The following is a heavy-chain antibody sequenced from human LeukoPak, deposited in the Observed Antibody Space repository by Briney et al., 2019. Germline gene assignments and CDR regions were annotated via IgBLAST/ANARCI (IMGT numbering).Heavy chain of an antibody. V-gene: IGHV5-51*01. CDR2: IYPGDSDT. CDR3: ARRLIDYDSSGYYFDY. Sequence: GASLKISCQGSGYSFTSYWIGWVRQMPGKGLDWMGIIYPGDSDTRYSPSFQGQVTISADKSISTAYLQWSSLKASDTAMYYCARRLIDYDSSGYYFDYWGQGTLVTVSS. CDR1: GYSFTSYW. J-gene: IGHJ4*02. D-gene: IGHD3-22*01.